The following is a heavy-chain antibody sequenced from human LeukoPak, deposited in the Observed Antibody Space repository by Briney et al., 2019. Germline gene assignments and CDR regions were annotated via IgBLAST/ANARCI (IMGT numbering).Heavy chain of an antibody. CDR2: ISGSGGST. Sequence: GRSLRLSCAASGFTFSSYAMSWVRQAPGKGLEWVSAISGSGGSTYYADSVKGRFTISRDNSKNTLYLQMNSLRAEDTAVYYCANRIAAAGGVDYWGQGTLVTVSS. CDR1: GFTFSSYA. J-gene: IGHJ4*02. D-gene: IGHD6-13*01. V-gene: IGHV3-23*01. CDR3: ANRIAAAGGVDY.